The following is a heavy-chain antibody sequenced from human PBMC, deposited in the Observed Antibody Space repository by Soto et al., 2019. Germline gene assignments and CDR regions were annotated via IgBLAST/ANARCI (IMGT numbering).Heavy chain of an antibody. Sequence: ETLSLTGAVSADSIRRGYHWACIRQPPGKWLEWIGNVYYSGSTYYNPSLKSRVTISVDTSKNQFSLRLRSVTAADTAVYYCARLEGLKVMDVWGQGTTVTVSS. D-gene: IGHD1-1*01. CDR2: VYYSGST. J-gene: IGHJ6*02. CDR3: ARLEGLKVMDV. CDR1: ADSIRRGYH. V-gene: IGHV4-38-2*01.